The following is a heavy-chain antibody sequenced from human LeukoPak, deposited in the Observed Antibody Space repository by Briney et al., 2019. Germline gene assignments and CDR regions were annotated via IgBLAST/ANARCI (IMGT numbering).Heavy chain of an antibody. Sequence: GGSLRLSCVASGFTFGKYWMSWVRQAPGKGLEWVAVISYDGSNKYYADSVQGRFTISRDNSKSTLCLQMNSLRAEDTAVYYCAKQLGYCSDGSCYFPYWGQGTLVTVSS. CDR1: GFTFGKYW. V-gene: IGHV3-30*18. D-gene: IGHD2-15*01. CDR2: ISYDGSNK. CDR3: AKQLGYCSDGSCYFPY. J-gene: IGHJ4*02.